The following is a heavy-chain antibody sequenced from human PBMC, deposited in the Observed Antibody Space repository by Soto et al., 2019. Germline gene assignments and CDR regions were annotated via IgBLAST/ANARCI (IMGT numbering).Heavy chain of an antibody. D-gene: IGHD1-1*01. V-gene: IGHV4-4*02. CDR3: AGDGTVRESVVDV. CDR2: VYHSGST. Sequence: SETLSLSCAVSGTSISSTFWWTWVRQPPGKGLEWIGEVYHSGSTKYNPSLKSRVTISVDKSKNQFSLELRAVTAADTAVYYWAGDGTVRESVVDVWGQGRRVTVAS. J-gene: IGHJ4*02. CDR1: GTSISSTFW.